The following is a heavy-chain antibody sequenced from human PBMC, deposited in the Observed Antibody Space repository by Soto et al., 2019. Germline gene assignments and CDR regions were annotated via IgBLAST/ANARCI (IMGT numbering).Heavy chain of an antibody. J-gene: IGHJ4*02. CDR2: TSGGGAST. V-gene: IGHV3-23*01. Sequence: GGSLRLSCAASGFTFGSYAMNWVRQSPERGLEWLSSTSGGGASTYYADSVKGRFAISRDNSRNTLYLEMSSLGADDSAIYYCAKGLGGSGGVIDYWGQGSLVTGSS. D-gene: IGHD6-19*01. CDR3: AKGLGGSGGVIDY. CDR1: GFTFGSYA.